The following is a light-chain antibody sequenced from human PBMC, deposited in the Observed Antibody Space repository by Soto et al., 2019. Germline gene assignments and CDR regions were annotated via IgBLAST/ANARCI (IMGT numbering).Light chain of an antibody. CDR1: QSVSSD. CDR3: QQYNKWPPIT. CDR2: GAS. J-gene: IGKJ5*01. V-gene: IGKV3-15*01. Sequence: EIVMPQSPATLSVSPGERVTLSCRASQSVSSDLAWYHQKPGQAPRLLIFGASTRATGIPARFSGSGSGTEFTLTISSLQSEDFAVYYCQQYNKWPPITFGQGTRLEIK.